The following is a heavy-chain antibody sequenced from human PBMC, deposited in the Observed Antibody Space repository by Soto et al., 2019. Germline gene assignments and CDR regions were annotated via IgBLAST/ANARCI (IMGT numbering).Heavy chain of an antibody. J-gene: IGHJ6*02. Sequence: QVQLVQSGAEVKKPGSSVKVSCKASGGTFSSYAISWVRQAPGQGLEWMGGIIPIFGTANYAQKFQGRVTITADESTSTAYMELSSLRSEDTAVYYCASGILGYCSGGSCYSSYYYSGMDVWGQGTTVTVSS. V-gene: IGHV1-69*12. CDR2: IIPIFGTA. CDR3: ASGILGYCSGGSCYSSYYYSGMDV. D-gene: IGHD2-15*01. CDR1: GGTFSSYA.